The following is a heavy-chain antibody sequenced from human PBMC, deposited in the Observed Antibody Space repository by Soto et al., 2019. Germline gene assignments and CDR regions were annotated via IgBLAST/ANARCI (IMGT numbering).Heavy chain of an antibody. Sequence: GGSLRLSCAASGFTFSDYYMSWIRQTPGKGLEWVSYISNSGSAIYYADSVKGRFTISRDNAKNSMSLQMNSLRAEDTAVYYCARNFAPLQNWGQGTLVTVSS. J-gene: IGHJ4*02. D-gene: IGHD3-9*01. CDR2: ISNSGSAI. V-gene: IGHV3-11*01. CDR1: GFTFSDYY. CDR3: ARNFAPLQN.